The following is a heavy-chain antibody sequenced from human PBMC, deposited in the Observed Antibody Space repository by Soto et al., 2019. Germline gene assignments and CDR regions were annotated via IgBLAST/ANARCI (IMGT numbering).Heavy chain of an antibody. CDR2: IKSTTAGGTT. CDR3: SPSARPSSYNYWSGYFPG. J-gene: IGHJ6*02. Sequence: GGSLRLSCVASGFTLSNAGLSWVRQAPGKGLEWVRRIKSTTAGGTTDYAAPVKCRFTISRDDSKNTLHLQMNSQNTEDTSVYYSSPSARPSSYNYWSGYFPGWGQGTTVTVSS. CDR1: GFTLSNAG. D-gene: IGHD3-3*01. V-gene: IGHV3-15*01.